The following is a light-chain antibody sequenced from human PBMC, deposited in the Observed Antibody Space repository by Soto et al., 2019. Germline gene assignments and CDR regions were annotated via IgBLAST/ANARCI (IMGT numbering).Light chain of an antibody. CDR2: GAS. CDR1: QSASSSY. V-gene: IGKV3-20*01. Sequence: ESVLTQSPGTLSLSPGERATLSCRASQSASSSYLAWYQQKPGQAPRTLMYGASSRAIAIPDRFSGSGSGTDFSLTISRLEPEDFAVYYCPQYGSSPWTFGQGTKVEIK. CDR3: PQYGSSPWT. J-gene: IGKJ1*01.